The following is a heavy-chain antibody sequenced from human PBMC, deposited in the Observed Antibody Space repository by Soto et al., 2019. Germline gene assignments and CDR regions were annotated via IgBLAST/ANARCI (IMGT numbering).Heavy chain of an antibody. Sequence: SLRLSCAASGFTFDDYAMHWVRQAPGKGLEWVSGISWNSGSIGYADSVKGRFTISRDNAKNSLYLQMNSLRAEDTALYYCAKVGLEGSIAVAALFDYFDYWGQGTLVTVSS. V-gene: IGHV3-9*01. J-gene: IGHJ4*02. CDR1: GFTFDDYA. CDR3: AKVGLEGSIAVAALFDYFDY. CDR2: ISWNSGSI. D-gene: IGHD6-19*01.